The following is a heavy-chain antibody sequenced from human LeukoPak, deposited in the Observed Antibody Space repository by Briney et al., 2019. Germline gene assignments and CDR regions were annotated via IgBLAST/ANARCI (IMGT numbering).Heavy chain of an antibody. CDR3: ARVHCSGGSCYSLDYYYYYGMDV. CDR1: GGSISSYY. CDR2: IYYSGST. V-gene: IGHV4-59*01. Sequence: SETLSLTCTVSGGSISSYYWSWIRQPPGKGLEWIGYIYYSGSTNYNPSLKSRVTISVDTSKNQFSLKLSSVTAADTAVYYRARVHCSGGSCYSLDYYYYYGMDVWGKGTTVTVSS. J-gene: IGHJ6*04. D-gene: IGHD2-15*01.